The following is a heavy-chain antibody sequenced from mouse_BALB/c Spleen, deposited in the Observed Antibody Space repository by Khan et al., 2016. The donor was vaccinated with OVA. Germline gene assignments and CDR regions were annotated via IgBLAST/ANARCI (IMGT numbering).Heavy chain of an antibody. Sequence: QVQLQQSGTELVRPGASVKLSCKTSGYIFTSYWIHWVKQRSGQALEWMARIYPGTGSAYYNEKFKGKATLTADTSSSTAYMQLSSLKSEDAAVYFCAREKYGNYWGAMDYWGQGTSVTVSS. CDR3: AREKYGNYWGAMDY. J-gene: IGHJ4*01. V-gene: IGHV1S132*01. CDR2: IYPGTGSA. CDR1: GYIFTSYW. D-gene: IGHD2-10*02.